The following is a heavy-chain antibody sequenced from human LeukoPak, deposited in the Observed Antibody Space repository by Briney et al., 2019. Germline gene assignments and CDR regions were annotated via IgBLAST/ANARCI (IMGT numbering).Heavy chain of an antibody. J-gene: IGHJ4*02. D-gene: IGHD3-22*01. CDR2: ISYDGSHR. CDR1: GFTFENYA. Sequence: PGGSLRLSCVGSGFTFENYALHWVRQAPGKGLRWMSVISYDGSHRYYADSVEGRFTISRDNSKNTVYLQMNGLGPSDTAVYFCARVGCRGEHFYYDLGGQGTLVTVSP. CDR3: ARVGCRGEHFYYDL. V-gene: IGHV3-30*04.